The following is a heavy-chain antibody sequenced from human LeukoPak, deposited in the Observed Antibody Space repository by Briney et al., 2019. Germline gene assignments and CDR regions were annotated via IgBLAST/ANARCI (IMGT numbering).Heavy chain of an antibody. D-gene: IGHD6-19*01. V-gene: IGHV3-23*01. CDR3: AKDQSAVAGFGFDY. CDR1: GFTFSTYA. Sequence: GGSLRLSCAASGFTFSTYAMHWVRQAPGKGLEWVSAISGSGGSTYYADSVKGRFTISRDNSKNTLYLQMNSLRAEDTAVYYCAKDQSAVAGFGFDYWGQGTLVTVSS. CDR2: ISGSGGST. J-gene: IGHJ4*02.